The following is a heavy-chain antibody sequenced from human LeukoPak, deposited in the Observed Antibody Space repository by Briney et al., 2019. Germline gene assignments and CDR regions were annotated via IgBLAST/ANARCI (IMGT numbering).Heavy chain of an antibody. CDR3: AKVHYVTPRTFDY. CDR1: GGSFSGYY. CDR2: IYYSGST. J-gene: IGHJ4*02. V-gene: IGHV4-59*01. D-gene: IGHD3-10*02. Sequence: SETLSLTCAVYGGSFSGYYWSWIRQPPGKGLEWIGYIYYSGSTNYNPSLKSRVTISVDTSKNQFSLKLTSVTAADTAVYYCAKVHYVTPRTFDYWGQGTLVTVSS.